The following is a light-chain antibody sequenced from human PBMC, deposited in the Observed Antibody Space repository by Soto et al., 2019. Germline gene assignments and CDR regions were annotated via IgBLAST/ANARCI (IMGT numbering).Light chain of an antibody. V-gene: IGKV3-20*01. Sequence: IVMKQSPATLSVYQGERASLSCRASQSVSILLAWYQQKPGQAPRLLISGASTRATGIPDRFSGSGSGTDFTLTISRLEPEDFAMYYCNPDGSSPPITFGQGTRLEIK. CDR2: GAS. J-gene: IGKJ5*01. CDR1: QSVSIL. CDR3: NPDGSSPPIT.